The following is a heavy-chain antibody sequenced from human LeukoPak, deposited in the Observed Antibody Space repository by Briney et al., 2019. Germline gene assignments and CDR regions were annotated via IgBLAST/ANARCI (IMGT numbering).Heavy chain of an antibody. V-gene: IGHV3-23*01. D-gene: IGHD3-3*01. CDR3: AKGGDFWSGPQFDY. CDR1: GLTFSSYA. Sequence: GGSLRLSCAASGLTFSSYAMSWVRQAPGKGLEWVSGISGSGGSTYYADSVKGRFTISRDNSKNTLYLQMNSLRAEDTAVYYCAKGGDFWSGPQFDYWGQGTLVTVSS. CDR2: ISGSGGST. J-gene: IGHJ4*02.